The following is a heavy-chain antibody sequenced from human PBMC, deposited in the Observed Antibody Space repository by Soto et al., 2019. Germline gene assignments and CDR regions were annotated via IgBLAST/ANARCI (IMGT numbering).Heavy chain of an antibody. D-gene: IGHD1-7*01. Sequence: EVQLVESGGGLIQPGGSLRLSCAASGFTVSSNYMSWVRQAPGKGLEWVSVIYSGGSTYYADSVKGRFTISRDNSKNTLYLQMNSLRAEDTAVYYCARADKDWNYWFDPWGQGTLVTVSS. CDR3: ARADKDWNYWFDP. J-gene: IGHJ5*02. CDR1: GFTVSSNY. CDR2: IYSGGST. V-gene: IGHV3-53*01.